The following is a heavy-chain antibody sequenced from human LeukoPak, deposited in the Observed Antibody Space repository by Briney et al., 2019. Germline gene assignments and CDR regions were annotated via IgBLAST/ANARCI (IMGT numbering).Heavy chain of an antibody. CDR3: ARDGRYTLFDY. CDR1: GFTFSSYG. J-gene: IGHJ4*02. V-gene: IGHV3-30*03. CDR2: ISYDGSNK. Sequence: AGGSLRLSCAASGFTFSSYGMHWVRQAPGKGLEWVAVISYDGSNKYYADSVKGRFTISRDNSKNTLYLQMNSLRAEDTAVYYCARDGRYTLFDYWGQGTLVTVSS. D-gene: IGHD5-18*01.